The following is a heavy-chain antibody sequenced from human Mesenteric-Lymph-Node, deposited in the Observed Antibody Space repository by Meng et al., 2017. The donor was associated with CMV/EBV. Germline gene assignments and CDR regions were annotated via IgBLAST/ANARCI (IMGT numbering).Heavy chain of an antibody. CDR2: INPSGGST. V-gene: IGHV1-46*01. Sequence: ASVKVSCKASGYIFTSHYVHWVRQAPGQGLEWLGIINPSGGSTSYAEKFQDRVTLTRDTSTSTVYMEVSTLRSADTAVYYCARELAVPAGQYYYGMDVWGQGTTVTVSS. CDR1: GYIFTSHY. D-gene: IGHD2-2*01. CDR3: ARELAVPAGQYYYGMDV. J-gene: IGHJ6*02.